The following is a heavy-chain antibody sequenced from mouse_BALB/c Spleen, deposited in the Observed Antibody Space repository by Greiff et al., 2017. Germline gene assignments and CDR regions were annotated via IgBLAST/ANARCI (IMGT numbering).Heavy chain of an antibody. CDR2: ISDGGSYT. CDR3: ARELGEEAY. V-gene: IGHV5-4*02. Sequence: EVKLVESGGGLVKPGGSLKLSCAASGFTFSDYYMYWVRQTPEKRLEWVATISDGGSYTYYPDSVKGRFTISRDNAKNNLYLQMSSLKSEDTAMYYCARELGEEAYWGQGTLVTVSA. CDR1: GFTFSDYY. J-gene: IGHJ3*01. D-gene: IGHD4-1*01.